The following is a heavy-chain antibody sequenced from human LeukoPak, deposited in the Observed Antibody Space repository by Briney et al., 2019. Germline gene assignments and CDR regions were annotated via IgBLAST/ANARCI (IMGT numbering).Heavy chain of an antibody. CDR3: ARLAWLGTYNWFDP. Sequence: SVKVSCKASGGTFSSYAISWVRQAPGQGLEWMGGIIPIFGTANYAQKLQGRVTMTTDTSTSTAYMELRSLRSDDTAVYYCARLAWLGTYNWFDPWGQGTLVTVSS. CDR1: GGTFSSYA. V-gene: IGHV1-69*05. J-gene: IGHJ5*02. D-gene: IGHD5-12*01. CDR2: IIPIFGTA.